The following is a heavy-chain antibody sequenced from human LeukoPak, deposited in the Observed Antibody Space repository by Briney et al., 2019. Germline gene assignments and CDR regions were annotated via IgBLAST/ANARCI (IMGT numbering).Heavy chain of an antibody. V-gene: IGHV3-30*03. Sequence: GGSLRLSCAASGFTFSSYGMHWVRQAPGKGLEWVAVISYDGSNKYYADSVKGRFTISRDNSKNTLYLQMNSLRAEDTAVYYCATRLLTGYRVEYFQHWGQGTLVTVSS. D-gene: IGHD3-9*01. J-gene: IGHJ1*01. CDR3: ATRLLTGYRVEYFQH. CDR2: ISYDGSNK. CDR1: GFTFSSYG.